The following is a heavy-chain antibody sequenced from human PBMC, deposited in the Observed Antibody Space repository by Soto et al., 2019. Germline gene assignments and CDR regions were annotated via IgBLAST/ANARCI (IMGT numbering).Heavy chain of an antibody. CDR3: ARDKGITMVRGVIFYYYYGMDV. CDR2: IYYSGST. CDR1: GGSISSYY. V-gene: IGHV4-59*01. J-gene: IGHJ6*02. Sequence: SETLSLTCTVSGGSISSYYWSWIRQPPGKGLEWIGYIYYSGSTNYNLSLKSRVTISVDTSKNQFSLKLSSVTAADTAVYYCARDKGITMVRGVIFYYYYGMDVWGQGTTVTVSS. D-gene: IGHD3-10*01.